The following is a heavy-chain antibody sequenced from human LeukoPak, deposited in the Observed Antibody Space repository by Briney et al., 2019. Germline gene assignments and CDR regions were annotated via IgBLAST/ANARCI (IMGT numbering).Heavy chain of an antibody. CDR1: GYTFTSYG. J-gene: IGHJ4*02. D-gene: IGHD3-3*01. CDR2: ISAYNGNT. V-gene: IGHV1-18*01. CDR3: ARLPIGYRSGYYTHVDY. Sequence: GASVKVSCKASGYTFTSYGISWVRQAPGQGLEWMGWISAYNGNTNYAQKLQGRVTMTTDTSTSTAYMELRSLRSDDTAVYYCARLPIGYRSGYYTHVDYWGQGTLVTVSS.